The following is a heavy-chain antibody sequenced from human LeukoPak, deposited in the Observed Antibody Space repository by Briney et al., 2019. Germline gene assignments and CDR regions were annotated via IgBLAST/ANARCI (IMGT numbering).Heavy chain of an antibody. CDR1: GFTFSVYF. D-gene: IGHD3-22*01. CDR3: AREVSEGFDF. V-gene: IGHV3-21*01. Sequence: GGSLRLSCAAPGFTFSVYFMNWIRQAPGKGLEWVSSFGTRSTSVYHAGSVKGRFAISRDNAKNSLYLQMNSLRAEDTALYYCAREVSEGFDFWGQGTLVTVSS. CDR2: FGTRSTSV. J-gene: IGHJ4*02.